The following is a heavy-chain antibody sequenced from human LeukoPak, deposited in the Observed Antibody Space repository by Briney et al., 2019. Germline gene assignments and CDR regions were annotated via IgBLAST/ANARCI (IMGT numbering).Heavy chain of an antibody. CDR2: IYSSGST. Sequence: SETLSLTCTVSGYSVSSGYYWGWIRQPAGKGLEWIGRIYSSGSTNYNPSLKSRVTMSVDTSKNQFSLKLSSVTAADTAVYYCARQRTAAAATESWGQGTLVSVSS. V-gene: IGHV4-4*07. D-gene: IGHD6-13*01. CDR1: GYSVSSGYY. CDR3: ARQRTAAAATES. J-gene: IGHJ5*02.